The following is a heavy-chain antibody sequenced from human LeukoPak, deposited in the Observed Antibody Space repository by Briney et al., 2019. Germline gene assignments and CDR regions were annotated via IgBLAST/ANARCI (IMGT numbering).Heavy chain of an antibody. CDR2: SYYSGST. V-gene: IGHV4-59*01. D-gene: IGHD1-26*01. J-gene: IGHJ4*02. Sequence: SETLSLTCTVSGGSISSYYWSWIRQPPGKGLEWIGYSYYSGSTIYNPSLQSRVTISVDTSKNQFSLKLTSVTAADTAVYYCARYDSGSYLFDYWGQGTLVTVSS. CDR1: GGSISSYY. CDR3: ARYDSGSYLFDY.